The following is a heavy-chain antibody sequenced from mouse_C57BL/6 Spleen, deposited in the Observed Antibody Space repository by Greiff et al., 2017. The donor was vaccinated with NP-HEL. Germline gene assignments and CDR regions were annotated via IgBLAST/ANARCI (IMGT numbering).Heavy chain of an antibody. CDR3: ARSRAYDGYLYWYFDV. Sequence: QVQLQQSGPELVKPGASVKISCKASGYAFSSSWMNWVKQRPGKGLEWIGRIYPGDGDTNYNGKFKGKATLTAAKSSSTAYMQLSSLTSEDSAVYFCARSRAYDGYLYWYFDVWGTGTTVTVSS. J-gene: IGHJ1*03. CDR2: IYPGDGDT. V-gene: IGHV1-82*01. D-gene: IGHD2-3*01. CDR1: GYAFSSSW.